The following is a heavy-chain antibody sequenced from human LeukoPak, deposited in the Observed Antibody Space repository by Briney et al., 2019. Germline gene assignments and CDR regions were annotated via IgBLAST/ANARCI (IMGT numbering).Heavy chain of an antibody. CDR2: ISPYNGNT. D-gene: IGHD2-2*02. V-gene: IGHV1-18*01. Sequence: ASVKVSCKASGYNFRNFGIIWVRQAPGQGLEWMGWISPYNGNTNYAQNIQGRVTMTADASTSTAYMELRSLRYNDTAVYYCARRVSQSIVVVPAAIPGYYYYMDVWGKGTTVTVSS. CDR3: ARRVSQSIVVVPAAIPGYYYYMDV. CDR1: GYNFRNFG. J-gene: IGHJ6*03.